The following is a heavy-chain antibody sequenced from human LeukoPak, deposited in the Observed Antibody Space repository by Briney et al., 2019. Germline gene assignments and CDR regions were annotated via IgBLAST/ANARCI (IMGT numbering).Heavy chain of an antibody. J-gene: IGHJ4*02. CDR2: IHHSGST. Sequence: SETLSLTCTVSGGSISSGGYYWSWIRQPPGKGLEWIGYIHHSGSTYYNPSLKSRVTISVDRSKNQFSLKLSSVTAADTAVYYCARDRYYSNYVFGYWGQGTLVTVSS. CDR1: GGSISSGGYY. CDR3: ARDRYYSNYVFGY. D-gene: IGHD4-11*01. V-gene: IGHV4-30-2*01.